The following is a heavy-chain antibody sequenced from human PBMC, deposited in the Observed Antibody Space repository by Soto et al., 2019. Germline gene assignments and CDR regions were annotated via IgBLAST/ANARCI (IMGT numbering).Heavy chain of an antibody. CDR2: IYHSGST. J-gene: IGHJ6*03. CDR1: GGSISSGGYS. D-gene: IGHD4-17*01. CDR3: ARGGDYTPRHYYYYMDV. V-gene: IGHV4-30-2*01. Sequence: PSETLCLTCAVAGGSISSGGYSWSWIRQPPGKGLEWIGYIYHSGSTYYNPSLKSRVTISVDRSKNQFSLKLSSVTAADTAVYYCARGGDYTPRHYYYYMDVWGKGTTVTVSS.